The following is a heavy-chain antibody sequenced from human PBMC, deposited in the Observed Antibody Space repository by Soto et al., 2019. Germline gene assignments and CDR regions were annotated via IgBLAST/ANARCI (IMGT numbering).Heavy chain of an antibody. Sequence: EMQLVESGGGLVKPGGSLRLSCAASGFTFSNTWMNWVRQAPGKGLEWVGRIKTKTDGGTTDDAAPVKGRFTISRDDSKNKLYLQMNSLKTEDTAVYYCATVMDRRGYGMDVWGQGTTVTVSS. D-gene: IGHD2-2*03. J-gene: IGHJ6*02. V-gene: IGHV3-15*07. CDR1: GFTFSNTW. CDR3: ATVMDRRGYGMDV. CDR2: IKTKTDGGTT.